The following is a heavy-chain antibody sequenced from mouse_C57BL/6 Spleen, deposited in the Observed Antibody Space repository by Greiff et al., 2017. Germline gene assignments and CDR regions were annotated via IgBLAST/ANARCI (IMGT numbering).Heavy chain of an antibody. CDR2: ISGGGGNT. V-gene: IGHV5-9*01. J-gene: IGHJ2*01. CDR1: GFTFSSYT. D-gene: IGHD1-1*01. Sequence: EVKLMESGGGLVKPGGSLKLSCAASGFTFSSYTMPWVRQTPEKRLEWVATISGGGGNTYYTDSVKGRFTISRDNAKNTLYMQMSSLRSEDTALXYCAKSSRFDYWGQGTTLTVSS. CDR3: AKSSRFDY.